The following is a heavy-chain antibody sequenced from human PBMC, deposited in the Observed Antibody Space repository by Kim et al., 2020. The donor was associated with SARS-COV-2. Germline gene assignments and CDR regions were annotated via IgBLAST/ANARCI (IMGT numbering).Heavy chain of an antibody. CDR3: AGDIVVVPAAKGAFDI. V-gene: IGHV7-4-1*02. CDR2: INTNTGNP. J-gene: IGHJ3*02. Sequence: ASVKVSCKASGYTFTSYAMNWVRQAPGQGLEWMGWINTNTGNPTYAQGFTGRFVFSLDTSVSTAYLQISSLKAEDTAVYYCAGDIVVVPAAKGAFDIWGQGTIVTVSS. D-gene: IGHD2-2*01. CDR1: GYTFTSYA.